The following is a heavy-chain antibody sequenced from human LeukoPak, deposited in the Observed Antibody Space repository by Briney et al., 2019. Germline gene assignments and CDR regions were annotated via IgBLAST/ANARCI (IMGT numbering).Heavy chain of an antibody. CDR1: GYTFTSYY. J-gene: IGHJ6*02. CDR3: ARDEDWRGMDV. V-gene: IGHV1-46*01. D-gene: IGHD1-1*01. CDR2: INPSGGST. Sequence: ASVKVSCKASGYTFTSYYMHWVRQAPGQGLEWMGIINPSGGSTSYAQKFQGRVTITADKSTSTAYMELSSLRSEDTAVYYCARDEDWRGMDVWGQGTTVTVSS.